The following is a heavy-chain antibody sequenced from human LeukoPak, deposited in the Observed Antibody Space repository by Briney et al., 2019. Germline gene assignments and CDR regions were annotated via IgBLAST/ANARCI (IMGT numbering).Heavy chain of an antibody. CDR2: IKQDGSVK. Sequence: GGSLRLSCAASGFTFSDYYMYWVRQAPGKGLEWVATIKQDGSVKYYVDSVKGRFTISRDNAKSSLYLQMNSLTTEDTAVYYCAKALDVWGQGTTVTVSS. J-gene: IGHJ6*02. CDR1: GFTFSDYY. V-gene: IGHV3-7*01. CDR3: AKALDV.